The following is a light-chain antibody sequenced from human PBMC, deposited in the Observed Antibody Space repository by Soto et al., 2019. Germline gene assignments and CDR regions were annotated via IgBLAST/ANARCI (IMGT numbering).Light chain of an antibody. CDR3: QHRSNWPLT. CDR2: GAS. CDR1: QSVSNNY. J-gene: IGKJ4*01. V-gene: IGKV3-11*01. Sequence: EIVMTQSPATLSVSPGERATLSCRASQSVSNNYLAWYQQKPGQAPRPLLYGASHRATGLPARFSSSGSGTDFTPTISSLEAEDFAVYYCQHRSNWPLTFGGGTKVDIK.